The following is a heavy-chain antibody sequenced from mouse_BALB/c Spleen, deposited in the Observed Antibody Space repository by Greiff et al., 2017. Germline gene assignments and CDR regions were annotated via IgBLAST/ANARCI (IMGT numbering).Heavy chain of an antibody. CDR3: ARSIHYYGLFDY. CDR1: GFTFSSFG. Sequence: DVMLVESGGGLVQPGGSRKLSCAASGFTFSSFGMHWVRQAPEKGLEWVAYISSGSSTIYYADTVKGRFTISRDNPKNTLFLQMTSLRSEDTAMYYCARSIHYYGLFDYWGQGTTLTVSS. CDR2: ISSGSSTI. J-gene: IGHJ2*01. V-gene: IGHV5-17*02. D-gene: IGHD1-2*01.